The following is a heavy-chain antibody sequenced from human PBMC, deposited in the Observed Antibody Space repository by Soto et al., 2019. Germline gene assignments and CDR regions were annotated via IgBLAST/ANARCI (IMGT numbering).Heavy chain of an antibody. J-gene: IGHJ4*02. D-gene: IGHD3-3*01. Sequence: GGSLRLSCAASGFTFSNAWMSWVRQAPGKGLEWVGRIKSKTDGGTTDYAAPVKGRFTISRDDSKNTLYLQMNSLKTEDTAVYYCTTGMGPASSIWSGYNIPFDYWGQGTLVTVSS. CDR2: IKSKTDGGTT. V-gene: IGHV3-15*01. CDR3: TTGMGPASSIWSGYNIPFDY. CDR1: GFTFSNAW.